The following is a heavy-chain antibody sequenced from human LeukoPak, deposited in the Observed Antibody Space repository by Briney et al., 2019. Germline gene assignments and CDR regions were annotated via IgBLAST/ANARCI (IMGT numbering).Heavy chain of an antibody. CDR3: ARLQGDCYPEVCAFDI. Sequence: GSSVKVSCKASGGTFSSYAISWVRQAPGQGLEWMGGIIPIFGTANYAQKFQGRVTITTGESTSTAYMELSSLRSEDTAVYYCARLQGDCYPEVCAFDIWGQGTMVTVSS. CDR1: GGTFSSYA. CDR2: IIPIFGTA. V-gene: IGHV1-69*05. D-gene: IGHD2-21*02. J-gene: IGHJ3*02.